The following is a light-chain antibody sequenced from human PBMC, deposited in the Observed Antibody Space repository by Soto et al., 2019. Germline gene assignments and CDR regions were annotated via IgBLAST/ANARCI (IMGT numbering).Light chain of an antibody. V-gene: IGKV3-15*01. J-gene: IGKJ3*01. CDR3: QQYDEWPLT. CDR2: DSS. Sequence: VMTQSPATLSVSPGEGATLSCWASQSVGRSLAWYQQKPGQAPRLLMFDSSTRATGIPAKFSGSGSGTEFTLTISSLQSEDFAIYYCQQYDEWPLTFGPGTKLDI. CDR1: QSVGRS.